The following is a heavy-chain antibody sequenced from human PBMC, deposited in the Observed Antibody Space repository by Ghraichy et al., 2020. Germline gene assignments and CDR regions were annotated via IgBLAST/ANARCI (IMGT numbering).Heavy chain of an antibody. CDR2: IYYSGST. V-gene: IGHV4-39*01. CDR1: GGSISSSSYY. J-gene: IGHJ4*02. D-gene: IGHD5-18*01. Sequence: SETLSLTCTVSGGSISSSSYYWGWIRQPPGKGLEWIGSIYYSGSTYYNPSLKSRVTISVDTSKNQFSLKLSSVTAADTAVYYCARHGGGYSYGSLDYWGQGTLVTVSS. CDR3: ARHGGGYSYGSLDY.